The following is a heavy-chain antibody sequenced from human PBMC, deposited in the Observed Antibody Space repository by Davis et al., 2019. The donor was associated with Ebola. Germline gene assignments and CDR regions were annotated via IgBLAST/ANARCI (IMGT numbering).Heavy chain of an antibody. J-gene: IGHJ4*02. CDR2: INSDGSST. CDR1: GFTFSSYW. Sequence: HTGGSLRLSCAASGFTFSSYWMHWVRQAPGKGLVWVSRINSDGSSTSYADSVKGRFTISRDNSKNTLFLQMTGLRSEDTAMYYCTDLKAWWGQGILVTVSS. V-gene: IGHV3-74*01. CDR3: TDLKAW.